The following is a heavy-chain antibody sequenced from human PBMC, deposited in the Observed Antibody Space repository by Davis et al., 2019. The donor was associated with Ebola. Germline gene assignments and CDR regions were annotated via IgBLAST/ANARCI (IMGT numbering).Heavy chain of an antibody. CDR3: ARGFQWLTY. CDR1: GFTFRSYW. Sequence: GESLKISCAASGFTFRSYWMSWVRQAPGKGLEWVANIKQDGSEKNYVDSVKGRFTISRDNAKSSLYLQMNSLRAEDTAVYFCARGFQWLTYWGQGTLVTVSS. CDR2: IKQDGSEK. V-gene: IGHV3-7*01. D-gene: IGHD6-19*01. J-gene: IGHJ4*02.